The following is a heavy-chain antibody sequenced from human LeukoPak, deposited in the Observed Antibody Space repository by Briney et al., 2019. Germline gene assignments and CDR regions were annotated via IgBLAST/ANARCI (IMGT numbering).Heavy chain of an antibody. Sequence: SETLSLTCTVSGYSISSGYYWGWIRQPPGKGLEWIGSIYHSGRTYYNPSLKSRVTISVDTSKNQFSLKLSSVTAADTAVYYCTRVTECGGDCYPYYFDYWGQGTLVTVSS. D-gene: IGHD2-21*02. CDR2: IYHSGRT. V-gene: IGHV4-38-2*02. CDR3: TRVTECGGDCYPYYFDY. CDR1: GYSISSGYY. J-gene: IGHJ4*02.